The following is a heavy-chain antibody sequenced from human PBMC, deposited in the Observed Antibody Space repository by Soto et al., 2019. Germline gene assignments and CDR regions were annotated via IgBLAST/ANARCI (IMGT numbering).Heavy chain of an antibody. CDR3: TTSLSIAARIGFRDAFDI. CDR1: GLNFWTGW. D-gene: IGHD6-6*01. Sequence: GGSRRNSCAAAGLNFWTGWMNLILQAPRKGAEGVGRIKSKTDGGTTDYAAPVKGRFTISRDDSKNTLYLQMNSLKTEDTAVYYCTTSLSIAARIGFRDAFDIWGQGTMVTVSS. J-gene: IGHJ3*02. CDR2: IKSKTDGGTT. V-gene: IGHV3-15*01.